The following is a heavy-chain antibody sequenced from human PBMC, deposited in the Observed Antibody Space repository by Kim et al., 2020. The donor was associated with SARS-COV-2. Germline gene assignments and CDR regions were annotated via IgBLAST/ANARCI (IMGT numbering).Heavy chain of an antibody. CDR3: AGPREYQLPYDGMDV. CDR2: INPSGGST. CDR1: GYTFTSYY. D-gene: IGHD2-2*01. V-gene: IGHV1-46*01. Sequence: ASVKVSCKASGYTFTSYYMHWVRQAPGQGLEWMGIINPSGGSTSYAQKFQGRVTMTRDTSTSTVYMELSSLRSEDTAVYYCAGPREYQLPYDGMDVWGQGTTVTVSS. J-gene: IGHJ6*02.